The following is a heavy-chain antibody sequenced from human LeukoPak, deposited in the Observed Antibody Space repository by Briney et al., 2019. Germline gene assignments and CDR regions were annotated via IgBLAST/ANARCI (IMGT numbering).Heavy chain of an antibody. CDR2: INHSGST. V-gene: IGHV4-34*09. J-gene: IGHJ4*02. CDR1: GGSFSGYY. D-gene: IGHD3-22*01. Sequence: SETLSLTCAVYGGSFSGYYWSWIRQPPGKGLEWIGEINHSGSTNYNPSLKSRVTISVDTSKNQFSLKLSSVTAADTAVYYCARGPTLDFYDSSGYYYFDYWGQGTLVTVSS. CDR3: ARGPTLDFYDSSGYYYFDY.